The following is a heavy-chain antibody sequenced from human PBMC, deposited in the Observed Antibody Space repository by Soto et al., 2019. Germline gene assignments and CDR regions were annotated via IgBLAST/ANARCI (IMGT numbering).Heavy chain of an antibody. CDR1: GFTFSNYA. CDR3: AKTQGYFDF. CDR2: IGGSGSK. J-gene: IGHJ4*02. V-gene: IGHV3-23*01. Sequence: GGSLRLSCAASGFTFSNYAMTWVRQVPGKGLEWVSAIGGSGSKFYADSVKGRFTISRDNSKDTLYLQMNSLRAEDTAVYYCAKTQGYFDFWGRGTLVTVSS.